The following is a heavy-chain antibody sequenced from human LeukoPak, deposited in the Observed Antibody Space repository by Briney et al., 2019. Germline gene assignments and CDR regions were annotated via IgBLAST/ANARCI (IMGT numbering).Heavy chain of an antibody. CDR1: GGSFSGYY. Sequence: NPSETLSLTCAVYGGSFSGYYWSWIRQPPGKGLEWIGEINHSGSTNYNPFLKSRVTISVDTSKNQFSLKLSSVTAADTAVYYCARERRGRASEWGQGTLVTVSS. J-gene: IGHJ4*02. V-gene: IGHV4-34*01. CDR3: ARERRGRASE. CDR2: INHSGST.